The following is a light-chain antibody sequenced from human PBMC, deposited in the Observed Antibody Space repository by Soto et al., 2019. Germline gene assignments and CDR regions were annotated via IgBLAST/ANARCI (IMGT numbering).Light chain of an antibody. J-gene: IGLJ2*01. CDR2: GVD. V-gene: IGLV2-14*03. Sequence: QYVLTQPASVSGSPGQSITISCTGTSSDVGGYKYVSWYQHQPGKAPKLMFYGVDNRPSGVSNRFSASKSGNTASLTISGLQAEDEAEYYCVSYTSTTTLVFGGGTKLTVL. CDR1: SSDVGGYKY. CDR3: VSYTSTTTLV.